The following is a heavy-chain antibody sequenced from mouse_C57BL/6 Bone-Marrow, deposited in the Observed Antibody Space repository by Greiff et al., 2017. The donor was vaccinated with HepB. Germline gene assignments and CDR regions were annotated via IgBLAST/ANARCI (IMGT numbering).Heavy chain of an antibody. V-gene: IGHV1-64*01. CDR2: IHPNSGST. J-gene: IGHJ3*01. D-gene: IGHD1-1*01. CDR3: ARSCYDGLFAY. Sequence: QVQLQQPGAELVKPGASVKLSCKASGYTFTSYWMHWVKQRPGQGLEWIGMIHPNSGSTKYNEKFKSKATLTVDKSSSTAYMQLSRLTSEDSAVYYCARSCYDGLFAYWGQVTLVTVSA. CDR1: GYTFTSYW.